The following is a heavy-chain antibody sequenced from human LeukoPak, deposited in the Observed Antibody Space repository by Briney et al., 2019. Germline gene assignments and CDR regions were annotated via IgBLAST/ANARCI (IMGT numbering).Heavy chain of an antibody. CDR3: AMKAVPRPRLHDAFDF. CDR2: ISNSSNVI. Sequence: PGESLRLSCAASGFTFNSYAFNWVRQAPGKGLEWVSYISNSSNVIYYTDSVKGRFTISRDNARNLLSLQMNSLRADDTAVYYCAMKAVPRPRLHDAFDFWGQGTVVSVSS. CDR1: GFTFNSYA. J-gene: IGHJ3*01. V-gene: IGHV3-48*01. D-gene: IGHD5-24*01.